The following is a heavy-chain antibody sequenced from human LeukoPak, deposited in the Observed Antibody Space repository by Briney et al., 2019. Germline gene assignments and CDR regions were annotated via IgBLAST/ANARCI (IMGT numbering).Heavy chain of an antibody. Sequence: GGSLRLSCAASGFTFNDYGMSWVRQAPGKGLEWVSGIDWNGGSTGYADSVKGRFTISRDNAKNSLYLQMNSLRAEDTALYYCARGGWFGELLFDYWGQGTLVTVSS. D-gene: IGHD3-10*01. V-gene: IGHV3-20*04. CDR2: IDWNGGST. J-gene: IGHJ4*02. CDR1: GFTFNDYG. CDR3: ARGGWFGELLFDY.